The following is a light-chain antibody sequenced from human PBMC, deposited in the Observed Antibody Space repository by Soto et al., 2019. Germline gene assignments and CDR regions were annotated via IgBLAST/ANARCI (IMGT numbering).Light chain of an antibody. CDR2: GNS. V-gene: IGLV1-40*01. J-gene: IGLJ2*01. CDR3: QSSDSSLSGSV. Sequence: QSVLTQPPSVSGAPGQRVTISCTGSSSNIGAGYDVHWYQQLPGTAPKLLIYGNSNRPSGVPDRFSGSKSGTSASLAITGLQAEDEADYYCQSSDSSLSGSVLGGGTKLTVL. CDR1: SSNIGAGYD.